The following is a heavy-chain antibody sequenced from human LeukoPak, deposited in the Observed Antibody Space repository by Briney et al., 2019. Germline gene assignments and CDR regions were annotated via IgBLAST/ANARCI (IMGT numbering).Heavy chain of an antibody. CDR2: ISAYNGNT. CDR3: ARGERFLEWLLDV. CDR1: GYTFNNYG. V-gene: IGHV1-18*01. D-gene: IGHD3-3*01. J-gene: IGHJ6*04. Sequence: ASVKVSCKASGYTFNNYGISWVRQAPGQGLEWMGRISAYNGNTNYAQKVQGRVTMTTDTSTSTTYMELRSLRSEDTAVYYCARGERFLEWLLDVWGKGTTVTVSS.